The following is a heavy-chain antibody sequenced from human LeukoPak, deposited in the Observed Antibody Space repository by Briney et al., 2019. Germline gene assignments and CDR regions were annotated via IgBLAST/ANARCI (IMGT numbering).Heavy chain of an antibody. CDR2: IYSGGST. Sequence: GGSLRLSCAASGLTVSSNYMTWVRQAPGKGLEWVSVIYSGGSTYYADSVKGRFIISRDNSKNTLYLQMSSLRVEDTAVYYCARTMRNWFDPWGQGTLVTVSS. J-gene: IGHJ5*02. CDR1: GLTVSSNY. CDR3: ARTMRNWFDP. D-gene: IGHD3-22*01. V-gene: IGHV3-66*01.